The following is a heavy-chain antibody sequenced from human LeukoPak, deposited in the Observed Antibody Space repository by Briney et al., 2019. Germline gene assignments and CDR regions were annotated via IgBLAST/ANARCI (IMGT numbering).Heavy chain of an antibody. D-gene: IGHD3-10*01. CDR3: AKDRTIYGSGSPWYFEY. Sequence: GRSLRLSCAASGFTFSSYGMHWVRQAPGKGLGWVAVISYDGSNKYYADSVKGRFTISRDNSKNTLYLQMNSLRAEDTAVYYCAKDRTIYGSGSPWYFEYWGQGTLVSVSS. CDR1: GFTFSSYG. CDR2: ISYDGSNK. J-gene: IGHJ4*02. V-gene: IGHV3-30*18.